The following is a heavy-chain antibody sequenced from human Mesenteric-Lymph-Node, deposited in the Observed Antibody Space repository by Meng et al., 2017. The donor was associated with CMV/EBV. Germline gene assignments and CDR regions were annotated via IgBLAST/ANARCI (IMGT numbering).Heavy chain of an antibody. Sequence: ASVKVSCKASGYTFTGYYMHWVRQAPGQGLEWMGWINPNSGGTNYAQKFQGRVTMTRDTSISTAYMELSRLRSDDTAVYYCARGPGETWDIVLMLYAFAEYFQHWGQGTLVTVSS. V-gene: IGHV1-2*02. CDR1: GYTFTGYY. CDR3: ARGPGETWDIVLMLYAFAEYFQH. CDR2: INPNSGGT. J-gene: IGHJ1*01. D-gene: IGHD2-8*01.